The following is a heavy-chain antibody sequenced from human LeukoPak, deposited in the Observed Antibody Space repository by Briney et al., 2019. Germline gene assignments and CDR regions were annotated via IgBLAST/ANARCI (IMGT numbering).Heavy chain of an antibody. Sequence: GGSLRLSCAASGFTFSSYEINWVRQAPGKGLEWVSYISSSSSTIYYADSVKGRFTISRDNAKNSLYLQMNSLRAEDTAVYYCAREGYYDSSGYYDVFDYWGQGTLVTVSS. CDR3: AREGYYDSSGYYDVFDY. CDR2: ISSSSSTI. CDR1: GFTFSSYE. D-gene: IGHD3-22*01. J-gene: IGHJ4*02. V-gene: IGHV3-48*03.